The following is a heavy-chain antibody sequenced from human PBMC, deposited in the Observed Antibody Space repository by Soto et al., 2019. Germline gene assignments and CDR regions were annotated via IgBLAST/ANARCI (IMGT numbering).Heavy chain of an antibody. V-gene: IGHV1-18*01. Sequence: QVQLVQSGAEVKKPGASVKVSCKASGYTFTSYGISWVRQAPGQGLEWMGWISAYNGNTNYAQKRQGRVTMTTDTSTSTAYMELRSLRSDDTAVYYCARDVRDDYDYIWGSYRAVDYWGQGTLVTVSS. CDR3: ARDVRDDYDYIWGSYRAVDY. CDR2: ISAYNGNT. CDR1: GYTFTSYG. D-gene: IGHD3-16*02. J-gene: IGHJ4*02.